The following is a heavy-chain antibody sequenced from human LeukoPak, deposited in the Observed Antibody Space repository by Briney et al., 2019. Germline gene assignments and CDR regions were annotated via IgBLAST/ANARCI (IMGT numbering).Heavy chain of an antibody. D-gene: IGHD3-22*01. CDR2: IDRGGSS. CDR3: AISSRSYESAAYYFRH. Sequence: SETLSLTCEVYGGSLNGYYLSWLRQSPGKGLEWMGEIDRGGSSNYNPSLKRRVTVSLDTSTNKLSLNMTSVNAADTAVYYCAISSRSYESAAYYFRHWGQGILVTVSS. V-gene: IGHV4-34*01. J-gene: IGHJ4*02. CDR1: GGSLNGYY.